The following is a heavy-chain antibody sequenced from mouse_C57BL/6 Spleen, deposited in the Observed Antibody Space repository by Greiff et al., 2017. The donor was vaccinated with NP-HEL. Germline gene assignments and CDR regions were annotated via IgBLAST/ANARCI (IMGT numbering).Heavy chain of an antibody. CDR3: AREDYGSSWGFAY. CDR1: GYSITSGYY. J-gene: IGHJ3*01. D-gene: IGHD1-1*01. CDR2: ISYDGSN. V-gene: IGHV3-6*01. Sequence: EVKLVESGPGLVKPSQSLSLTCSVTGYSITSGYYWNWIRQFPGNKLEWMGYISYDGSNNYNPSLKNRISITRDTSKNQFFLKLNSVTTEDTATYYCAREDYGSSWGFAYWGQGTLVTVSA.